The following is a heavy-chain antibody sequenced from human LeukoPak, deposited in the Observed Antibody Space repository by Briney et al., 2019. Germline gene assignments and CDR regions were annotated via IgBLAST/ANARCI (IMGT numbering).Heavy chain of an antibody. Sequence: GESLKISCKGSGYSFTSYWIGWVRQMPGKGLEWMGIIYPGDSDTRYSPSFQGQVTISADKSISTAYLQWSSLKASDTAMYYRARHLDDCSSTSCYLLSDYWGQGTLVTVSS. V-gene: IGHV5-51*01. CDR1: GYSFTSYW. J-gene: IGHJ4*02. CDR3: ARHLDDCSSTSCYLLSDY. D-gene: IGHD2-2*01. CDR2: IYPGDSDT.